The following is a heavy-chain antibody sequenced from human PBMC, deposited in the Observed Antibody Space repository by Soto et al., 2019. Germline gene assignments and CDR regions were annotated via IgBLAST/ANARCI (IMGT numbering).Heavy chain of an antibody. V-gene: IGHV4-59*01. CDR1: GGSFHNFY. D-gene: IGHD4-17*01. CDR3: ARGTSLDDYGDYEPRYNWFDH. CDR2: VHYSGST. J-gene: IGHJ5*02. Sequence: SENLSLTCNLSGGSFHNFYWLWIRQPPGKGLEWVGHVHYSGSTNYSPSLNSRATISLDTSKSQFSLKLRSVTAADTAMYFCARGTSLDDYGDYEPRYNWFDHCGQGSL.